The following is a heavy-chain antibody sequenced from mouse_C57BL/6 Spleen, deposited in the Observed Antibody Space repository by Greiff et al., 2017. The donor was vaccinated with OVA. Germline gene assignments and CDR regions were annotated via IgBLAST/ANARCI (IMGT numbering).Heavy chain of an antibody. V-gene: IGHV1-61*01. J-gene: IGHJ3*01. Sequence: VQLQQPGAELVRPGSSVKLSCKASGYTFTSYWMDWVKQRPGQGLEWIGNIYPSDSETHYNQKFKDKATLTVDKSSSTAYMQLSSLTSEDSAVYYCASEDGNYGFAYWGQGTLVTVSA. CDR2: IYPSDSET. CDR1: GYTFTSYW. CDR3: ASEDGNYGFAY. D-gene: IGHD2-1*01.